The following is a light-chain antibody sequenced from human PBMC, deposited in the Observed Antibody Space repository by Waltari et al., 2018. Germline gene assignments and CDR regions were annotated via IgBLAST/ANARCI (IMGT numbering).Light chain of an antibody. CDR2: VNSYGSH. J-gene: IGLJ3*02. CDR1: SGHSSNV. Sequence: QLVLTQSPSASASLGASVKLTCTLSSGHSSNVIAWLQQQPKKGPRYLMKVNSYGSHNKGAEIPARFAGSSYGAERDLTIASLQSEDEADYYCQTGGHGTWVFGGGTKLTVL. CDR3: QTGGHGTWV. V-gene: IGLV4-69*01.